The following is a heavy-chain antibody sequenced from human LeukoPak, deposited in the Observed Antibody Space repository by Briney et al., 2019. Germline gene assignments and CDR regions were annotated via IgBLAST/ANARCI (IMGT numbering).Heavy chain of an antibody. J-gene: IGHJ4*02. Sequence: GESLKISCKGSGYSFTSYWIGWVRQMPGKGLEWMGTIYPGDSDTRYSPSFQGQVTISADKSIGTAYLQWSSLKASDTAMYYCARLPSQPYCSSTSCYVYWGQGTLVTVSS. D-gene: IGHD2-2*01. CDR2: IYPGDSDT. CDR1: GYSFTSYW. CDR3: ARLPSQPYCSSTSCYVY. V-gene: IGHV5-51*01.